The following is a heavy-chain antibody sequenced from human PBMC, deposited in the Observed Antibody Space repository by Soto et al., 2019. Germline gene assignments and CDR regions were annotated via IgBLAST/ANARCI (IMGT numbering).Heavy chain of an antibody. Sequence: QVQLVQSGAEVNKPGDSVKVSCKASGYTVTGYQMHWVRQAPGQGLEWMGWINPNSGGTNYAQKCQGRVTMTRDTSITTAYMELNRLTSDDTAVYYCARGRDSVSPGNWGQGTLVSVSS. CDR1: GYTVTGYQ. CDR3: ARGRDSVSPGN. CDR2: INPNSGGT. V-gene: IGHV1-2*02. D-gene: IGHD2-15*01. J-gene: IGHJ4*02.